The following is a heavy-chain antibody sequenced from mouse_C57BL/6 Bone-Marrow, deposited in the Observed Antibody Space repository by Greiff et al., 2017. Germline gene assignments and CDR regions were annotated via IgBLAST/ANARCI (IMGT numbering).Heavy chain of an antibody. CDR2: ISSGGSYT. V-gene: IGHV5-6*01. D-gene: IGHD1-1*01. Sequence: EVQVVESGGDLVKPGGSLKLSCAASGFTFSSYGMSWVRQTPDKRLEWVATISSGGSYTYYPDSVKGRFTISSDNAKNTLYLQMSSLKSEDTAMYYCARGRVYYYGSSYKDAMDYWGQGTSVTVSS. J-gene: IGHJ4*01. CDR1: GFTFSSYG. CDR3: ARGRVYYYGSSYKDAMDY.